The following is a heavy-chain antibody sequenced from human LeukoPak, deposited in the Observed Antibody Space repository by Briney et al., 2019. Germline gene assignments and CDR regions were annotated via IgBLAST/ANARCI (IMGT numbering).Heavy chain of an antibody. J-gene: IGHJ3*02. CDR2: ISSSSSTI. CDR1: GFTFSSYS. D-gene: IGHD4-11*01. Sequence: GGSLRLSCAASGFTFSSYSMNWVRQAPGKGLEWVSYISSSSSTIYYADSVKGRFTISRDNAKNSLYLQMNSLRAEDTAVYYCARDRPTSHSDAFDIWGQGTMVTVSS. CDR3: ARDRPTSHSDAFDI. V-gene: IGHV3-48*04.